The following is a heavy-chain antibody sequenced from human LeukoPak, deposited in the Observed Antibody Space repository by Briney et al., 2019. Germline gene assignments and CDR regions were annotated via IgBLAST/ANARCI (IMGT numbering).Heavy chain of an antibody. J-gene: IGHJ3*02. CDR2: INPSGGST. D-gene: IGHD5-12*01. CDR3: ARDLGYSGYDNAFDI. V-gene: IGHV1-46*01. Sequence: ASVKVSCKASGYTFTSYYMHWVRQAPGQGLEWMGIINPSGGSTSYAQKFQGRVTMTRGTSTSTVYMELSSLRSEDTAVYYCARDLGYSGYDNAFDIWGQGTMVTVSS. CDR1: GYTFTSYY.